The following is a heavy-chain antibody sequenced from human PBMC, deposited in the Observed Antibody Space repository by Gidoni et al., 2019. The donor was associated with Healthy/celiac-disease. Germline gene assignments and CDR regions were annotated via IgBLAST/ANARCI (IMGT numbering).Heavy chain of an antibody. D-gene: IGHD6-13*01. V-gene: IGHV4-4*02. J-gene: IGHJ4*02. CDR1: GGPISSSNW. CDR3: VSSIAAAGTFDY. CDR2: IYHSGCP. Sequence: QVQLQASGPGLVKPSGTLSRTCAVSGGPISSSNWWRWVRQPPGKGLVWIGEIYHSGCPNYNPSLKSRVTISVDKSKNQFSLKLSSGTAADTAVYYCVSSIAAAGTFDYWGQGTLVTVSS.